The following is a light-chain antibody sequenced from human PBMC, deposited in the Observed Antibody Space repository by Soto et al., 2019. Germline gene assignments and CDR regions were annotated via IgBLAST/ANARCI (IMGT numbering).Light chain of an antibody. V-gene: IGKV1-12*01. J-gene: IGKJ4*01. CDR2: AAS. Sequence: DIQMTQSPSSVSASVGDRVTITCRASQGISSWLAWYQQKPGTAPNLLISAASSLQSGVPSRFSGSGSGTDFTLIISTLQPKDFEIYYCQQANGSPLTLGGGTKGEIK. CDR1: QGISSW. CDR3: QQANGSPLT.